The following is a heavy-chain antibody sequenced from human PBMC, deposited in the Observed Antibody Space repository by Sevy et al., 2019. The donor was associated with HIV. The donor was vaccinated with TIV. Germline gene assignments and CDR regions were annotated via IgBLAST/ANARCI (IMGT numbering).Heavy chain of an antibody. CDR2: TYYKSEWYN. CDR3: ARDQNWGYDS. Sequence: SQTLSLTCAISGDSVSNNIAAWNWIRQSPSRGLEWLGRTYYKSEWYNDYAVSVKGRIVINPDTSKNQFSLQLNSVTPEDTAVYYCARDQNWGYDSWGQGTLVTVSS. CDR1: GDSVSNNIAA. J-gene: IGHJ4*02. D-gene: IGHD7-27*01. V-gene: IGHV6-1*01.